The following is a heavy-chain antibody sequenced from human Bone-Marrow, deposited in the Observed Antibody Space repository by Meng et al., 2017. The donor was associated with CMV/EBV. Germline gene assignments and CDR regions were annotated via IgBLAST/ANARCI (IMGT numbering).Heavy chain of an antibody. CDR3: ARGYSNYRYYYGMDV. V-gene: IGHV4-34*01. Sequence: SEALSLTCAVYGGSFSGYYWSWIRQPPGKGLEWIGEINHSGSTNYNPSLKSRVTISVDTSKNQFSLKLSSVTAADTAVYYCARGYSNYRYYYGMDVWGQGTTVTVS. CDR2: INHSGST. CDR1: GGSFSGYY. D-gene: IGHD4-11*01. J-gene: IGHJ6*02.